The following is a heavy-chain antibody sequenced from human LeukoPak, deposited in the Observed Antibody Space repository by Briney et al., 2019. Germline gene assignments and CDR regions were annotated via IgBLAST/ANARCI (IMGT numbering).Heavy chain of an antibody. CDR2: IYYSGST. CDR3: ARVGLYYYDSSGYFDY. Sequence: SETLSLTCTVSGGSISSYYWSWIRQPPGKGLEWIGYIYYSGSTNYNPSLKSRVTISVDTSKNQFSLKLSSVTAADTAVYYCARVGLYYYDSSGYFDYWGQGPLVTVSS. CDR1: GGSISSYY. D-gene: IGHD3-22*01. V-gene: IGHV4-59*01. J-gene: IGHJ4*02.